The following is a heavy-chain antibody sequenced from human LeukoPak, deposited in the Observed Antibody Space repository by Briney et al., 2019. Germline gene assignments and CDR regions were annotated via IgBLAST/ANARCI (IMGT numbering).Heavy chain of an antibody. J-gene: IGHJ5*02. V-gene: IGHV4-59*01. Sequence: SETLSLTCTVSGGSISSYYCSWIRQPPGKGLEWIGYIYYSGSTNYNPSLKSRVTISVDTSKNQFSLKLSSVTAADTAVYYCARSLIPYSSGSNWFDPWGQGTLVTVSS. CDR1: GGSISSYY. D-gene: IGHD6-19*01. CDR3: ARSLIPYSSGSNWFDP. CDR2: IYYSGST.